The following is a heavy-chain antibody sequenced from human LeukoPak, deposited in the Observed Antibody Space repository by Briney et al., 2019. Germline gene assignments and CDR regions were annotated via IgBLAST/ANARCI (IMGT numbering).Heavy chain of an antibody. CDR3: ARQAYDSSGYYYFDY. CDR2: IYPGDSDT. CDR1: GYSFTSYW. V-gene: IGHV5-51*01. Sequence: GESLKISCKGSGYSFTSYWIVWVRQMPGKGLEWMGIIYPGDSDTRYSPSFQGQVTISADKSISTAYLQWSSLKASDTAMYYCARQAYDSSGYYYFDYWGQGTLVTVSS. J-gene: IGHJ4*02. D-gene: IGHD3-22*01.